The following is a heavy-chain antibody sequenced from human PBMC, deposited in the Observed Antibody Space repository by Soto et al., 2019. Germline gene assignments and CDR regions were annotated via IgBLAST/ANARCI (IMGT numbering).Heavy chain of an antibody. J-gene: IGHJ6*02. V-gene: IGHV3-21*01. Sequence: GGSLRLSCAASGFTFSSYSMNWVRQAPGKGLEWVSSISSSSSYINYADSVKGRFTMSRDNAKNSLYLQMNSLRAEDTAVYYCARDRNYGMDVWGQGTTVTVSS. CDR2: ISSSSSYI. CDR3: ARDRNYGMDV. CDR1: GFTFSSYS.